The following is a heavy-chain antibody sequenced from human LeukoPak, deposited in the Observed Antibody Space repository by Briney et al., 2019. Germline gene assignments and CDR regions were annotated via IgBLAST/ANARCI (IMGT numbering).Heavy chain of an antibody. CDR1: GFTFSSYS. D-gene: IGHD5/OR15-5a*01. CDR2: IHSSGSTI. V-gene: IGHV3-48*02. J-gene: IGHJ4*02. CDR3: AKNSVYAYFDY. Sequence: GGSLRLSCAASGFTFSSYSMNWVRQAPGKGLEWVSYIHSSGSTIYYADSVKGRFTISRDNAKNPLYLQMNSLRDEDTAFYYCAKNSVYAYFDYWGKGTLVTVSS.